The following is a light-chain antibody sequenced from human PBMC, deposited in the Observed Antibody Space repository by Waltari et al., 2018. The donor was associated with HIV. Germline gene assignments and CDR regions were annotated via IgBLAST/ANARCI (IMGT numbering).Light chain of an antibody. J-gene: IGKJ5*01. CDR1: QTVTSNY. Sequence: EIVLTQSPDTLSLSPGERPTLSCRASQTVTSNYLAWYQQKPGQAPRLLISGASTRATGIPDRFSGSGSGTDFTLTISRLEPEDFAVYYCQQYGGSPPMNFGQGTRLEIK. CDR2: GAS. CDR3: QQYGGSPPMN. V-gene: IGKV3-20*01.